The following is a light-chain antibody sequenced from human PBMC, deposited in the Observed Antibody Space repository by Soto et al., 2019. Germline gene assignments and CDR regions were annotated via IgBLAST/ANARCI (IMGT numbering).Light chain of an antibody. CDR2: GAS. Sequence: EIVLTQSPGTLSLSPGERATLDCRASQSVGSNYLAWYQQKPGQAPRVLIYGASSRATGIPDRFSGSGSGADFTLTISRLEPEDFAVYYCQQYTTSPFTFGPGTKVDIK. V-gene: IGKV3-20*01. CDR3: QQYTTSPFT. J-gene: IGKJ3*01. CDR1: QSVGSNY.